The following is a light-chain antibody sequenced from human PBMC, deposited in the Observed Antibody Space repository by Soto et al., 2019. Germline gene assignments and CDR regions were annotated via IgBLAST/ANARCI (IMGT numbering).Light chain of an antibody. CDR3: QQRSNWPPKIT. CDR2: DAS. Sequence: EIVLAHSPATLSLSPWERATLSCRASQSVSIYLAWYQQKPGQAPRLLIYDASNRATGIPARFSGSGSGTDFTLTISSLEPEDFAVYYCQQRSNWPPKITFGQGTRLEIK. J-gene: IGKJ5*01. CDR1: QSVSIY. V-gene: IGKV3-11*01.